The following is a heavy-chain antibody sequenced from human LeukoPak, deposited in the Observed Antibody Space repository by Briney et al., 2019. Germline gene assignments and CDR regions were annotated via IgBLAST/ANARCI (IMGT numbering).Heavy chain of an antibody. CDR3: AQLPTYYYGSGSPNLDY. D-gene: IGHD3-10*01. V-gene: IGHV3-23*01. Sequence: PGGSLRLSCAASGFTFSSYAMSWVRQAPGKGLEWVSAISGSAGSTYYADSLKGRFTISRGNSKNTLYLQMSSLRAEDTAVYYCAQLPTYYYGSGSPNLDYWGQGTLVTVSS. J-gene: IGHJ4*02. CDR2: ISGSAGST. CDR1: GFTFSSYA.